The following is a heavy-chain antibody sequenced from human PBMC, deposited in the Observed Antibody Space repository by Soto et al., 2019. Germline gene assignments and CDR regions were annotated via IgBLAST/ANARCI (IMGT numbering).Heavy chain of an antibody. CDR2: VFYSGTT. D-gene: IGHD6-19*01. J-gene: IGHJ1*01. CDR3: ARRGWLAGRGYFQH. V-gene: IGHV4-39*01. Sequence: QLQLQESGPGLVKPSETLSLTCSVSGGSISTSDYYWGWIRQPPGKGLEWIGSVFYSGTTYYNPSRKSRVTISVDASKNQFSLKRSSVTAADTAVYYCARRGWLAGRGYFQHWGQGTLVTVSS. CDR1: GGSISTSDYY.